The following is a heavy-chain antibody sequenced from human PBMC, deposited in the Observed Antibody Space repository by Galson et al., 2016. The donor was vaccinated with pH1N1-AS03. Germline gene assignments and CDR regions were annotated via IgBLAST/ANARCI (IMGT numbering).Heavy chain of an antibody. J-gene: IGHJ3*01. CDR3: ARETIRAGEFDL. CDR1: GFAFSTCG. D-gene: IGHD1-26*01. V-gene: IGHV3-21*01. CDR2: ISSGSDYK. Sequence: SLRLSCAASGFAFSTCGMSWVRQAPGKGPEWVSSISSGSDYKYYADSVKGRFTVSRDNSKNALYLQMNSLSAEDSAVYFCARETIRAGEFDLWGRGTVVTVSS.